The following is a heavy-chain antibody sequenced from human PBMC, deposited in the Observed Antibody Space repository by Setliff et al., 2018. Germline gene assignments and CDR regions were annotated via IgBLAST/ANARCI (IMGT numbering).Heavy chain of an antibody. V-gene: IGHV1-3*01. CDR2: INAGNGNT. Sequence: ASVKVSCKASGYTFTSYAMHWVRQAPGQRLEWMGWINAGNGNTKYSQKFQGRVTITRDTSASTAYMELSSLRSEDTAVYYCARWATVTHGGAFDIWGQGTMVTVSS. D-gene: IGHD4-17*01. J-gene: IGHJ3*02. CDR3: ARWATVTHGGAFDI. CDR1: GYTFTSYA.